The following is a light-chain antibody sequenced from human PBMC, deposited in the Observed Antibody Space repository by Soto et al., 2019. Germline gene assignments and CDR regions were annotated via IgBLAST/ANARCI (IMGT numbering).Light chain of an antibody. CDR3: QQYGSSSWT. CDR1: QSVSSNY. Sequence: EIVLTQSPGTLSLSPGERATLSCRASQSVSSNYLAWYQQKPGQAPRLLIYCASSRATGIPDRFSGSGSGTDCTLTISRLEPEDFAGYYCQQYGSSSWTFGQGTKVEIK. V-gene: IGKV3-20*01. J-gene: IGKJ1*01. CDR2: CAS.